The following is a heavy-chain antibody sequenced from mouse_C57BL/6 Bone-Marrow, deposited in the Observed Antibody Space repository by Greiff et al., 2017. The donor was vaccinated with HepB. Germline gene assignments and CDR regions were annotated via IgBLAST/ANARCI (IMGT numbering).Heavy chain of an antibody. D-gene: IGHD1-1*01. V-gene: IGHV1-85*01. CDR2: IYPRDGST. CDR3: ATDYYGSSYYYAMDY. J-gene: IGHJ4*01. CDR1: GYTFTSYD. Sequence: QVQLQQSGPELVKPGASVKLSCKASGYTFTSYDINWVKQRPGQGLEWIGWIYPRDGSTKYNEKFKGKATFTVDTSSSTAYMELHSLTSEDSAVYFCATDYYGSSYYYAMDYWGQGTSVTVSS.